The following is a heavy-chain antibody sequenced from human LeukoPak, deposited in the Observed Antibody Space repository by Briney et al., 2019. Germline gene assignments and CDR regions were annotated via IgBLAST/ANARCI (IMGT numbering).Heavy chain of an antibody. CDR2: INPNSGGT. CDR1: GYTFTGYY. J-gene: IGHJ6*02. D-gene: IGHD5-12*01. V-gene: IGHV1-2*02. Sequence: ASVKVSCKASGYTFTGYYMHWVREAPGQGLEWMGWINPNSGGTNYAQKFQGRVTMTRDTSISTAYMELSRLRSDDTAVYYCARDRFRRDGYKGPSYYYGMDVWGQGTTVTVSS. CDR3: ARDRFRRDGYKGPSYYYGMDV.